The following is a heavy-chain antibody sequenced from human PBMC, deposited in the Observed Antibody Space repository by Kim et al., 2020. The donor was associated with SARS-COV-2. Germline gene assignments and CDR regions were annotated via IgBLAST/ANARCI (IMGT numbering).Heavy chain of an antibody. CDR1: GGSISSYY. Sequence: SETLSLTCTVSGGSISSYYWSWIRQPPGKGLEWIGYIYYSGSTNYNPSLKSRVTISVDTSKNQFSLKLSSVTAADTAVYYCARQGVLWRDPLDYWGQGTLVTVSS. D-gene: IGHD3-16*01. J-gene: IGHJ4*02. V-gene: IGHV4-59*08. CDR3: ARQGVLWRDPLDY. CDR2: IYYSGST.